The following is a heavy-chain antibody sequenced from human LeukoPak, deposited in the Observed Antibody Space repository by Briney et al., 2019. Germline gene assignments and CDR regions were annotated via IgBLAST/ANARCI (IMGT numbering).Heavy chain of an antibody. V-gene: IGHV1-69*13. CDR2: IIPIFGTA. Sequence: ASVKVSFTASGGTFSSYAISWVRQAPGQGLEWMGGIIPIFGTANYAQKFQGRVTITADESTSTAYMELSSLRSEDTAVHYCARDRSDSSGYYYDDAFDIWGQGTMVTVSS. D-gene: IGHD3-22*01. CDR3: ARDRSDSSGYYYDDAFDI. J-gene: IGHJ3*02. CDR1: GGTFSSYA.